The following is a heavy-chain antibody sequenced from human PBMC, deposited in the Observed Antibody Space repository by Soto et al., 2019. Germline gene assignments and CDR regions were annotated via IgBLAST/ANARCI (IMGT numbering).Heavy chain of an antibody. V-gene: IGHV3-30*04. Sequence: QVQLVESGGGVVQPGRSLRLSCAAAGFTFRTFAMHWVRQAPGKGLEWVAVTSSDGSNNYYADSAKGRFTISRDNSNNTLYLEMSSLRGGDTAVYYCARGALTVRRGVDYWGQGTLVTVSS. CDR3: ARGALTVRRGVDY. D-gene: IGHD3-10*01. CDR1: GFTFRTFA. J-gene: IGHJ4*02. CDR2: TSSDGSNN.